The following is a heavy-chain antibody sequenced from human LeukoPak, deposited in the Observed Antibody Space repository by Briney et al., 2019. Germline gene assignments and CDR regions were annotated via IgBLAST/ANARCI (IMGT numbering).Heavy chain of an antibody. D-gene: IGHD1-26*01. CDR3: AKRSGSLRANRLAP. CDR1: VGSIISYY. Sequence: SETLSLTCTVSVGSIISYYWSWIRQPPGKGLEWIGYIYYSGSTNYNPSLKSRDTISVDPSKDQFSLKLRSVTAADTAVYYCAKRSGSLRANRLAPWGQGPLVSVSS. CDR2: IYYSGST. V-gene: IGHV4-59*08. J-gene: IGHJ5*02.